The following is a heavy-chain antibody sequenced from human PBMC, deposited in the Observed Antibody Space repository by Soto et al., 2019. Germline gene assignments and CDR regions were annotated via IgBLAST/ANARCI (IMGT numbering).Heavy chain of an antibody. CDR2: INTDGSST. Sequence: EVQLVESGGNLVQPGGSLRLSCAASGFTFSSYWMHWVRQAPGKGLVWVSRINTDGSSTSYVDSVKGRFTISRDNAKKPLKLQVNSLSVEDTAVYYCARRGQEGPGLAHWGQGTLVNVSS. CDR3: ARRGQEGPGLAH. V-gene: IGHV3-74*01. CDR1: GFTFSSYW. J-gene: IGHJ5*02.